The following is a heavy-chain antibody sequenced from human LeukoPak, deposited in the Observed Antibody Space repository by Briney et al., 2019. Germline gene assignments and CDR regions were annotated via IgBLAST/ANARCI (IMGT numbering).Heavy chain of an antibody. V-gene: IGHV3-30*02. Sequence: GGSLRLSCAASAFTFSSYGMRWVRQAPGKGLEWVAYIQYDRTNEQYAHSVKGRFRISRDNSNNILYLQMNSLRAEDTAVYYCARDLMGIAYRGAFYYWGQGTLVTVSS. CDR1: AFTFSSYG. CDR3: ARDLMGIAYRGAFYY. CDR2: IQYDRTNE. J-gene: IGHJ4*02. D-gene: IGHD6-13*01.